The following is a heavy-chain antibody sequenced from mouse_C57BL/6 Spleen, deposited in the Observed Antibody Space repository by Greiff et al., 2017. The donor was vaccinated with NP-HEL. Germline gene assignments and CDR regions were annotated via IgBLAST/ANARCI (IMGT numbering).Heavy chain of an antibody. CDR1: GYTFTSYW. D-gene: IGHD1-1*01. CDR2: IHPNSGST. Sequence: QVQLQQPGAELVKPGASVKLSCKASGYTFTSYWMHWVKQRPGQGLEWIGMIHPNSGSTSYNEKFKSKATLTVDKSSSTAYMQLSSLTSEDSAVYYCARIPFITTVVATGWDYWGQGTSVTVSS. CDR3: ARIPFITTVVATGWDY. V-gene: IGHV1-64*01. J-gene: IGHJ4*01.